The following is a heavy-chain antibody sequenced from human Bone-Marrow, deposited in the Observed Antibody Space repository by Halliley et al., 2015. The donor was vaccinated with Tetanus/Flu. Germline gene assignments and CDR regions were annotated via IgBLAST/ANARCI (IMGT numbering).Heavy chain of an antibody. J-gene: IGHJ6*02. CDR2: IKPDGSDK. CDR1: GFSFSSYW. D-gene: IGHD2-8*01. CDR3: AREPRGYVMEPFYYYAMDV. Sequence: SLRLSCATSGFSFSSYWMNWVRQAPGGGLEWVANIKPDGSDKYYVDSLRGRFTISRDNAKNSVYLQMNSLRAEDTAVYYCAREPRGYVMEPFYYYAMDVWGQGTTVTVSS. V-gene: IGHV3-7*01.